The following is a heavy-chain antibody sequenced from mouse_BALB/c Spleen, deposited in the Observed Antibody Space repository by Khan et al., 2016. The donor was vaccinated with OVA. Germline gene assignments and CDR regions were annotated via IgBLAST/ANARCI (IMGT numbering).Heavy chain of an antibody. V-gene: IGHV5-9*03. D-gene: IGHD1-1*02. CDR1: GFTFSSFS. CDR2: ISSGGDNT. Sequence: EVELVESGGGLVKPGGSLKLSCAASGFTFSSFSMSWVRQTPEKRLEWVATISSGGDNTYYPDSVKGRFTISRDTAKNNLYLQMSSLRSEDTALYYCARSNYGAFAYWGQGTLVTGAA. CDR3: ARSNYGAFAY. J-gene: IGHJ3*01.